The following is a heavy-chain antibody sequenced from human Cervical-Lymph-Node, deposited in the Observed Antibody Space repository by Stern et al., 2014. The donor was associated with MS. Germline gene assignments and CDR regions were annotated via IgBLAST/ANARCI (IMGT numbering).Heavy chain of an antibody. D-gene: IGHD1-20*01. V-gene: IGHV3-21*01. Sequence: EDQLVESGGGLVKPGGSLRLSCAASGFTFSSYSMNWVRQAPGKGLEWVSSISSSSSYIYYADSVKGRFTISRDNAKNSLYLQMNSLRAEDTAVYYCARDGITGTTPVTSFDYWGQGTLVTVSS. CDR2: ISSSSSYI. J-gene: IGHJ4*02. CDR3: ARDGITGTTPVTSFDY. CDR1: GFTFSSYS.